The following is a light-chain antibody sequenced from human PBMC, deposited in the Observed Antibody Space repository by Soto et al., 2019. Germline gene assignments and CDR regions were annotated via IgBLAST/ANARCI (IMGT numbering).Light chain of an antibody. CDR3: SSYAGSNKFA. J-gene: IGLJ2*01. V-gene: IGLV2-8*01. CDR2: EVS. Sequence: QSALTQPPSASGSPGQSVTISCTGTSSDVGGYNYVSWYQQHPGKAPKLMIYEVSKRPSGVPDRFSGSKSGNTASLTVSGLQAEDEADYYCSSYAGSNKFAFGGGTKVTVL. CDR1: SSDVGGYNY.